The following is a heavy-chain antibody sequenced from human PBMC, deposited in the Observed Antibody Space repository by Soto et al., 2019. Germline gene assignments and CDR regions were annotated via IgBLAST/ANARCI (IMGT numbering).Heavy chain of an antibody. Sequence: GESLKISCKGSGYSFTSYWIGWVRQMPGKGLEWMGIIYPGDSDTRYSPSFQGQVTISADKSISTAYLQMNSLRAEDTAVYYCARDQWHYDFWSGYYSGYYYGMDVWGQGTTVTVSS. CDR3: ARDQWHYDFWSGYYSGYYYGMDV. V-gene: IGHV5-51*01. J-gene: IGHJ6*02. CDR1: GYSFTSYW. CDR2: IYPGDSDT. D-gene: IGHD3-3*01.